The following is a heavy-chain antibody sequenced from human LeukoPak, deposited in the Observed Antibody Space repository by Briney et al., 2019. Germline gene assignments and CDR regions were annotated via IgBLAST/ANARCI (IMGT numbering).Heavy chain of an antibody. J-gene: IGHJ4*02. CDR2: INHSGST. Sequence: SETLSLTCAVYGGSFSGYYWSWIRQPPGKGLEWIGEINHSGSTNYNPSLKSRVTISVDTSKNQFSLKLSSVTATDTAVYFCARGPPTDYYDSSGFYYVFDYWGQGTLVTVSS. CDR3: ARGPPTDYYDSSGFYYVFDY. D-gene: IGHD3-22*01. V-gene: IGHV4-34*01. CDR1: GGSFSGYY.